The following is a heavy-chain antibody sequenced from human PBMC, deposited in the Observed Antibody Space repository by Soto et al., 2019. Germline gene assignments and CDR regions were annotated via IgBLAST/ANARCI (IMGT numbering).Heavy chain of an antibody. CDR2: ISAYNGNT. CDR3: ARDLGYCSGGSCYSAYYYYMDV. V-gene: IGHV1-18*01. CDR1: GYTFTSYG. J-gene: IGHJ6*03. D-gene: IGHD2-15*01. Sequence: ASVKVSCKASGYTFTSYGISWVRQAPGQGLEWMGWISAYNGNTNYAQKLQGRVTMTADTSTSTVYSELRSLRSDDTAVYYCARDLGYCSGGSCYSAYYYYMDVWGKGTTVTVSS.